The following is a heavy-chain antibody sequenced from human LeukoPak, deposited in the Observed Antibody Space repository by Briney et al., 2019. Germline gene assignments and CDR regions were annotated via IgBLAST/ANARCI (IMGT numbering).Heavy chain of an antibody. CDR3: AKSHGNFDY. D-gene: IGHD1-14*01. Sequence: GGSLRLSCAASGFTSSSYGMHWVRQAPGKGLEWVAVISYDGSNKYYADSVKGRFTISRDNSKNTLYLQMNSLRAEDTAVYYCAKSHGNFDYWGQGTLVTVSS. V-gene: IGHV3-30*18. CDR2: ISYDGSNK. CDR1: GFTSSSYG. J-gene: IGHJ4*02.